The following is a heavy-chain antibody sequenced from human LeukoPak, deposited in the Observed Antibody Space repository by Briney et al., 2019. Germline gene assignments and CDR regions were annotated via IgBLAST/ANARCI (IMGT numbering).Heavy chain of an antibody. CDR1: GGSISSGGYY. CDR2: IYHSGST. J-gene: IGHJ4*02. D-gene: IGHD1-26*01. Sequence: SGTLSLTCAVSGGSISSGGYYWSWIRQPPGKGLEWIGYIYHSGSTYYNPSLKSRVTISVDRSKNQFSLKLSSVTAADTAVYYCARERYSGSHSKSCLDYWGQGTLVTVSS. CDR3: ARERYSGSHSKSCLDY. V-gene: IGHV4-30-2*01.